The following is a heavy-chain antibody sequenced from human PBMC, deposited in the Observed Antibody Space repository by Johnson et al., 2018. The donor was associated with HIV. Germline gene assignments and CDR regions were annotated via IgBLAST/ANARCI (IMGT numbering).Heavy chain of an antibody. J-gene: IGHJ3*02. CDR2: LYADGRT. D-gene: IGHD5-24*01. CDR3: AKADRVRYGAGAFDI. Sequence: QVQLVESGGGVVQPGRSLRLSCAASGFTFSSYAMHWVRQAPGKGLEWVSVLYADGRTYYADSVKGRFTVSSDYSENTLYLQMNSLRVEDTAVYDCAKADRVRYGAGAFDIWGQGTMVTVSS. CDR1: GFTFSSYA. V-gene: IGHV3-NL1*01.